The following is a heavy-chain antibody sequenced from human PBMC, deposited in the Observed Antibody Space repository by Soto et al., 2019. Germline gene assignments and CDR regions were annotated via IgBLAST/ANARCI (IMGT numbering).Heavy chain of an antibody. CDR1: GFTFDDYA. CDR3: AKSETAARNYYYYMDV. J-gene: IGHJ6*03. D-gene: IGHD6-6*01. V-gene: IGHV3-9*01. Sequence: EVQLVESGGGLVQPGRSLRLSCAASGFTFDDYAMHWVRQAPGKGLEWVSGISWNSGSIGYADSVKGRFTISRDNAKNSLYLQMNSLRAEDTALYYCAKSETAARNYYYYMDVWGKGTMVTVSS. CDR2: ISWNSGSI.